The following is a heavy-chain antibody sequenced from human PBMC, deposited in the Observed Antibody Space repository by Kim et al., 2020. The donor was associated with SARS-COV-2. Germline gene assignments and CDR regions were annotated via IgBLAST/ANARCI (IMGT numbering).Heavy chain of an antibody. V-gene: IGHV3-7*01. CDR3: ARVLSEEWLLLGGPPFDY. D-gene: IGHD3-3*01. J-gene: IGHJ4*02. Sequence: GGSLRLSCAASGFTFSSYWMSWVRQAPGKGLEWVANIKQDGSEKYYVDSVKGRFTISRDNAKNSLYLQMNSLRAEDTAVYYCARVLSEEWLLLGGPPFDYWGQGTLVTVSS. CDR1: GFTFSSYW. CDR2: IKQDGSEK.